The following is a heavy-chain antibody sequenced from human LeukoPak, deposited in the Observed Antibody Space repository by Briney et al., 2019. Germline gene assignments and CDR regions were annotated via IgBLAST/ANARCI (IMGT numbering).Heavy chain of an antibody. D-gene: IGHD1-26*01. J-gene: IGHJ5*02. CDR1: GFILSDHY. CDR3: GRSGRYRPSDL. V-gene: IGHV3-72*01. CDR2: TRDKANSYTT. Sequence: GGSLRLSCAASGFILSDHYIDWVRQAPGKGLEWVGRTRDKANSYTTEYAASVKGRFTISRDDPKNLLYLQMNSLKSEDTAVYYCGRSGRYRPSDLWGQGTLVTVSS.